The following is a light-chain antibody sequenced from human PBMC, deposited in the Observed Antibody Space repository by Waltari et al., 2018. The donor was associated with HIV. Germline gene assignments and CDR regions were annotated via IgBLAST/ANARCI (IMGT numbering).Light chain of an antibody. V-gene: IGLV2-11*01. CDR1: SSDVGGYDY. Sequence: QSALTQPRSVSGSPGPSVTISCTGTSSDVGGYDYVSWYQQHPGKAPKPTIYDVGKRPSGVPDRFSCSKSGNTASLTISGLQAEDEADYYCCSYAGSFTLGVFGTGTKVTVL. CDR2: DVG. J-gene: IGLJ1*01. CDR3: CSYAGSFTLGV.